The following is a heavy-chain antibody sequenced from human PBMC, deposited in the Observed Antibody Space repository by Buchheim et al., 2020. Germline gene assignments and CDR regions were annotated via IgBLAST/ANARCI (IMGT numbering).Heavy chain of an antibody. CDR2: INHSGST. CDR1: GGSFSGYY. J-gene: IGHJ5*02. CDR3: ARGGRYCSSTSCYRTYNWFDP. V-gene: IGHV4-34*01. D-gene: IGHD2-2*01. Sequence: QVQLQQWGAGLLKPSETLSPTCAVYGGSFSGYYWSWIRQPPGKGLEWIGEINHSGSTNYNPSLKSRVTISVDTSKNQFSLKLSSVTAADTAVYYCARGGRYCSSTSCYRTYNWFDPWGQGTL.